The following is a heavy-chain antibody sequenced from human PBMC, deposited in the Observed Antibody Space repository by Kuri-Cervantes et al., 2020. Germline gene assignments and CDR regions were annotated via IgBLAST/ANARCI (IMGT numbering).Heavy chain of an antibody. D-gene: IGHD3-10*01. CDR2: ISSSSSTI. CDR3: ATSIPRYGSGSYYYYYMDV. J-gene: IGHJ6*03. CDR1: GFTFSSYS. V-gene: IGHV3-48*01. Sequence: GESLKISCAASGFTFSSYSMNWVRQAPGKGLEWVSYISSSSSTIYYADSVKGRFTISRDNAKNSLYLQMNSLRAEDTAVYYCATSIPRYGSGSYYYYYMDVWGKGTTVTVSS.